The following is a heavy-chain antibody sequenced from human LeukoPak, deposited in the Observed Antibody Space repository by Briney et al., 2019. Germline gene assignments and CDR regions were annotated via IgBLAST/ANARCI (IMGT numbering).Heavy chain of an antibody. CDR2: IHHGGRS. D-gene: IGHD3-10*01. V-gene: IGHV4-34*01. J-gene: IGHJ2*01. Sequence: PSETLSLTCAVHGGSVFGYYWGWIRQPPGKGLEWIGEIHHGGRSKYHPALKSRVTISVDTPNNQFSLKLTSMTAADTAVYYCARHGDWYFALWGPGTLVTVSS. CDR3: ARHGDWYFAL. CDR1: GGSVFGYY.